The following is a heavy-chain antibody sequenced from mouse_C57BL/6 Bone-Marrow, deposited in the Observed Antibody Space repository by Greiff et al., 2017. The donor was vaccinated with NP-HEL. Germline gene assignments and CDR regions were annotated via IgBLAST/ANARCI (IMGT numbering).Heavy chain of an antibody. CDR3: ARPYDYDRMDY. CDR2: IYPRSGNT. D-gene: IGHD2-4*01. Sequence: QVQLQQSGAELARPGASVKLSCKASGYTFTSYGISWVKQRTGKGLEWIGEIYPRSGNTYYNEKFKGKATLTADKSSSTAYMELLSLTSEDSAVYFCARPYDYDRMDYWGQGTSVTVSS. J-gene: IGHJ4*01. V-gene: IGHV1-81*01. CDR1: GYTFTSYG.